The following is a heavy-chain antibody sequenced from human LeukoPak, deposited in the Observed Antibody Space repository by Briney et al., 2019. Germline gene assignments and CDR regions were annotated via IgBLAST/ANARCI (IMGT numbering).Heavy chain of an antibody. J-gene: IGHJ4*02. D-gene: IGHD3-10*01. CDR3: ATYGSGSYYQFDY. Sequence: SVKVSCKAFGASFSNYAISWVRQAPGQGLEWMGGIIPIFASANYAQKFEGRVTITADESTRTAYMELSSLRSEDTAVYYCATYGSGSYYQFDYWGQGTLVTVSS. CDR2: IIPIFASA. V-gene: IGHV1-69*01. CDR1: GASFSNYA.